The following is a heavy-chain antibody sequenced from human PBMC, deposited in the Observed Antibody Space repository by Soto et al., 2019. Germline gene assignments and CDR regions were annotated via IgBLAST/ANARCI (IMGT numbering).Heavy chain of an antibody. Sequence: SETLSLTCAVSGGSISSGGYYWRWIRQPPGKGLEWIGYIYHSGSTYYNPSLKSRVTISVDRSKNQFSLKLSSVTAADTAVYYGARVGTAMVPYAYYFDYWGQGTLVTVS. V-gene: IGHV4-30-2*01. CDR2: IYHSGST. CDR1: GGSISSGGYY. J-gene: IGHJ4*02. D-gene: IGHD5-18*01. CDR3: ARVGTAMVPYAYYFDY.